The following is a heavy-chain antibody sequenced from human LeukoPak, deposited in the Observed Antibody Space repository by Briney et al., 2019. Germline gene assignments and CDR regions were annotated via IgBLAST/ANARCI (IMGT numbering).Heavy chain of an antibody. D-gene: IGHD3-10*01. CDR3: ARNSGPYYTFDY. V-gene: IGHV6-1*01. CDR1: GDSVSSKSAG. Sequence: SQTLSLICAISGDSVSSKSAGWNWIRQSPSRGLEWLGRTYYRSKRYNDYAVSVKSRITINPDTSKNQFSLQLNSVTPEDTAVYYCARNSGPYYTFDYWGQGTLVTVSS. J-gene: IGHJ4*02. CDR2: TYYRSKRYN.